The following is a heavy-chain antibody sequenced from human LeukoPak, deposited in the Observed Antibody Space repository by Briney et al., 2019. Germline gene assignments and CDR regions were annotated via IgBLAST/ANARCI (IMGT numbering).Heavy chain of an antibody. V-gene: IGHV4-34*01. J-gene: IGHJ4*02. D-gene: IGHD5-12*01. Sequence: PSETLSLTCAVYGGSLSGYYWSWIRQPPGKGLEWIGEINHSGNTNCNPSLNSRATISVVTSKNQFSLQLNSLTAADTAVYYCVRHDGRGGATMGALDSWGQGSLVTVSS. CDR1: GGSLSGYY. CDR2: INHSGNT. CDR3: VRHDGRGGATMGALDS.